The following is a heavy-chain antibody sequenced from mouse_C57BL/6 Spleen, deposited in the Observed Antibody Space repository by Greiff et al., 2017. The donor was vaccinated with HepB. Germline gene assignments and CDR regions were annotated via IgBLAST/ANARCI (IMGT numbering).Heavy chain of an antibody. Sequence: QVQLQQPGAELVMPGASVKLSCKASGYTFTSYWMHWVKQRPGQGLEWIGEIDPSDSYTNYNQKFKGKSTLTVDKSSSTAYMQLSSLTSEDSAVYYCARWGSLYLYYFDYWGQGTTLTVSS. CDR3: ARWGSLYLYYFDY. V-gene: IGHV1-69*01. D-gene: IGHD5-5*01. CDR2: IDPSDSYT. J-gene: IGHJ2*01. CDR1: GYTFTSYW.